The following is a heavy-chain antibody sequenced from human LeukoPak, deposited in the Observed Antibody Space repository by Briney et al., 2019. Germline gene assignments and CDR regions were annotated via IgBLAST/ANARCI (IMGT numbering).Heavy chain of an antibody. D-gene: IGHD2-2*01. Sequence: SVKVSCKASGGTFSSYPISWVRQAPRQGLEWMGGIIPIFGTANYAQKFQGRVAITADESTSTAYMELSSLTSDDTAVYYCASAGNCSSASCSYYNWFDPWGQGTLVTVSS. V-gene: IGHV1-69*13. CDR3: ASAGNCSSASCSYYNWFDP. J-gene: IGHJ5*02. CDR2: IIPIFGTA. CDR1: GGTFSSYP.